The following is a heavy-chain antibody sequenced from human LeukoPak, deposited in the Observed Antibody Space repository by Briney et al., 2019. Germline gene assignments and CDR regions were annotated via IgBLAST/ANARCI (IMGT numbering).Heavy chain of an antibody. D-gene: IGHD5-18*01. J-gene: IGHJ4*02. V-gene: IGHV3-21*01. CDR1: GFTFSTYT. CDR2: ISSGGGSI. Sequence: PGGSLRLSCAASGFTFSTYTMNWVRQSPGRGLEWVSSISSGGGSIYYADSVKGRFTISRDNAKSSLYLQMNSLRAEDTAVYYCARDTAMVSRFDYWGQGTLVTVSS. CDR3: ARDTAMVSRFDY.